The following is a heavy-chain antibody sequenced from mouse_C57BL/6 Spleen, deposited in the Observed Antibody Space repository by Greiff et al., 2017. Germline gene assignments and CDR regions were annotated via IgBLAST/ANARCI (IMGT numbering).Heavy chain of an antibody. D-gene: IGHD1-3*01. J-gene: IGHJ4*01. CDR1: GYTFTSYW. CDR2: IDPNSGGT. CDR3: ARWSLSGDYAMDY. V-gene: IGHV1-72*01. Sequence: QVQLQQPGAELVKPGASVKLSCKASGYTFTSYWMHWVKQRPGRGLEWIGRIDPNSGGTQYNEKFKSKATLTVDKPSSTAYMQISSLTSEDSAVYYCARWSLSGDYAMDYWGQGTSVTVSS.